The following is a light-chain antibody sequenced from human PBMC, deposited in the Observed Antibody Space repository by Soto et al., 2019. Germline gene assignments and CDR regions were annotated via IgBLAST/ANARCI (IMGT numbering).Light chain of an antibody. CDR3: QHYNTYPYT. V-gene: IGKV1-5*03. J-gene: IGKJ2*01. CDR1: HSVNRW. Sequence: DTQMTQSPSTLSASVGDRVTITCPASHSVNRWLAWYQQKPGKAPNLLIHRASTLQSGVPSRFSGSGSGTEFTLIISSLQPDDFATYYCQHYNTYPYTFGQGTRLEIK. CDR2: RAS.